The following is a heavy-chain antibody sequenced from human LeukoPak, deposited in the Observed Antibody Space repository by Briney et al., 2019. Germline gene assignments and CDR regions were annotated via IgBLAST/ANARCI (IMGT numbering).Heavy chain of an antibody. V-gene: IGHV3-7*01. J-gene: IGHJ4*02. D-gene: IGHD2-2*01. CDR1: GFTFTKYW. CDR2: IKQDGSEK. Sequence: GGSLRLSCAASGFTFTKYWMTWVRQAPGKGLEWVANIKQDGSEKFYVDSVKGRFTISRDNAKNSLDLQINSLGAENTAVYYCARGLDCRSTSCYLDNWGQGTLVTVSS. CDR3: ARGLDCRSTSCYLDN.